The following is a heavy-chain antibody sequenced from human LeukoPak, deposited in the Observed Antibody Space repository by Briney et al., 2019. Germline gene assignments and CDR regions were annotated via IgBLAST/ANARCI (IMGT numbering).Heavy chain of an antibody. Sequence: SETLSLTCSVSGGSIRSNNFSWDWIRQPPGKGLEWIGSFSYGGTTYFHPSLKSRVTMSVDTSKNQFSLKVTSVTAADTAVYYCARRTAVARTAHFDYWGQGILVTVSS. CDR1: GGSIRSNNFS. V-gene: IGHV4-39*01. CDR3: ARRTAVARTAHFDY. CDR2: FSYGGTT. D-gene: IGHD6-19*01. J-gene: IGHJ4*02.